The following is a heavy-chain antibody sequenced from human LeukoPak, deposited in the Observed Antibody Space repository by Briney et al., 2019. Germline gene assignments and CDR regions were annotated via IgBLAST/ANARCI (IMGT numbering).Heavy chain of an antibody. CDR2: ISYDGSNK. Sequence: PGRSLRLSCAASGFTFSSYAMHWVRQAPGKGLEWVAVISYDGSNKYYADSVKGRFTISRDNSKNTLYLQMNSLRAEDTAVNYCARSTPYDSSGYYALDYWGQGTLVTVSS. J-gene: IGHJ4*02. D-gene: IGHD3-22*01. CDR3: ARSTPYDSSGYYALDY. V-gene: IGHV3-30*01. CDR1: GFTFSSYA.